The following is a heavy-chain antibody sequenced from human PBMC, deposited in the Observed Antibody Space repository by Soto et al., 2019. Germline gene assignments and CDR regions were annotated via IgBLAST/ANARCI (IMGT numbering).Heavy chain of an antibody. D-gene: IGHD2-15*01. J-gene: IGHJ6*02. Sequence: PSETRSFTCPVYCGPFFGYHWSCMRQPQGKGLQCIGEIKQSGGTNDNPSLKSRVTISVDTSKTQFSLMRSSVTAADTAVYYCARARRVVGMEVWGQGTTDT. CDR1: CGPFFGYH. V-gene: IGHV4-34*01. CDR2: IKQSGGT. CDR3: ARARRVVGMEV.